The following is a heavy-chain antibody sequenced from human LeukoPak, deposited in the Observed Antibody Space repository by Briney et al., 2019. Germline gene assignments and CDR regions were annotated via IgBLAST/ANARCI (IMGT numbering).Heavy chain of an antibody. CDR1: GYTFTSYG. CDR3: ARGGRGDPRGGLVLDY. CDR2: ISAYNGNT. V-gene: IGHV1-18*01. D-gene: IGHD3-16*01. J-gene: IGHJ4*02. Sequence: GASVKVSCKASGYTFTSYGISWVRQAPGQGLGWMGWISAYNGNTNYAQKLQGRVTMTTDTSTSTAYMELRSLRSDDTAVYYGARGGRGDPRGGLVLDYWGQGTLVTVSS.